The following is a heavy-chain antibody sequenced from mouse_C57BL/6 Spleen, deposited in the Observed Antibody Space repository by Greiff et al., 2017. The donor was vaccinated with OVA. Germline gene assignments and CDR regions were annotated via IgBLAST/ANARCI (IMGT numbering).Heavy chain of an antibody. CDR2: IDPSDSYT. J-gene: IGHJ2*01. CDR3: ARGGSSGLYYFDY. Sequence: QVQLKQPGAELVMPGASVKLSCKASGYTFTSYWMHWVKQRPGQGLEWIGEIDPSDSYTNYNQKFKGKSTLTVDKSSSTAYMQLSSLTSEDSAVYYCARGGSSGLYYFDYWGQGTTLTVSS. D-gene: IGHD3-2*02. V-gene: IGHV1-69*01. CDR1: GYTFTSYW.